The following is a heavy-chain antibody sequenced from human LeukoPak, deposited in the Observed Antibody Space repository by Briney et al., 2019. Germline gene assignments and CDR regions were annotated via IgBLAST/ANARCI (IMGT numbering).Heavy chain of an antibody. CDR2: IYTSGST. Sequence: SETLSLTCTVSGGSISSGSYYWSWIRQPAGKGLEWLGRIYTSGSTNYNPSLKSRVTISVDTSKNQFSLKLSSVTAADTAIYYCARARTSGYSILTPSDGWFDPWGQGTLVTVSS. D-gene: IGHD5-18*01. CDR3: ARARTSGYSILTPSDGWFDP. J-gene: IGHJ5*02. CDR1: GGSISSGSYY. V-gene: IGHV4-61*02.